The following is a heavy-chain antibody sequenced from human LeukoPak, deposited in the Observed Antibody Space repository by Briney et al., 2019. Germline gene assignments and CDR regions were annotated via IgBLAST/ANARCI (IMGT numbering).Heavy chain of an antibody. J-gene: IGHJ4*01. CDR2: INHSGST. CDR3: ARGRRTCCGGDCYSLDY. CDR1: GFTFSDYY. D-gene: IGHD2-21*02. Sequence: PGGSLRLSCAASGFTFSDYYMSCIRQPPGEGREWIGEINHSGSTNYNPSLKSRVTISVDTSKNQFSLKLSSVTAADTAVYYCARGRRTCCGGDCYSLDYWGQGTLVTVSS. V-gene: IGHV4-34*01.